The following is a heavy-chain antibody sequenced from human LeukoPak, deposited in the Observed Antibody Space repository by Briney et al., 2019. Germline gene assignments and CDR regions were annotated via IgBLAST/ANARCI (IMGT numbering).Heavy chain of an antibody. CDR2: MNPNSGNT. CDR1: GYTFTSYD. CDR3: ARAGFYDSSDAFDI. D-gene: IGHD5/OR15-5a*01. Sequence: ASVKVSCQASGYTFTSYDINWVRQATGQGLEWMGWMNPNSGNTGYAQKFQGRVTMTRNTSISTAYMELSSLRSEDTAVYYCARAGFYDSSDAFDIWGQGTMVTVSS. V-gene: IGHV1-8*01. J-gene: IGHJ3*02.